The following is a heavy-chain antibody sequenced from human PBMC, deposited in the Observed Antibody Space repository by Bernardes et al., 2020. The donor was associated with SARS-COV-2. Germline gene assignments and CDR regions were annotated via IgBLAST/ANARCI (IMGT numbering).Heavy chain of an antibody. Sequence: SETLSLTCTVSGGSISSYYWSWIRQPPGKGLEWIGYIYYSGSTNYNPSLKSRVTISVDTSKNQFSLKLSSVTAADTAVYYCARTYAGGYYPSFDYWGQGTMVTVSS. CDR2: IYYSGST. J-gene: IGHJ4*02. V-gene: IGHV4-59*01. D-gene: IGHD3-3*01. CDR1: GGSISSYY. CDR3: ARTYAGGYYPSFDY.